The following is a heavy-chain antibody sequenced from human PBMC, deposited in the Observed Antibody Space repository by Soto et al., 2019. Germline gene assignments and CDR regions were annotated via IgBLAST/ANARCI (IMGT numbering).Heavy chain of an antibody. CDR2: IYYSGST. CDR3: ARGEDSSSWYLY. D-gene: IGHD6-13*01. V-gene: IGHV4-59*01. CDR1: GGSISSYY. J-gene: IGHJ4*02. Sequence: SETLSLTCTVSGGSISSYYWSWIRQPPGKGLEWIGYIYYSGSTNYNPSLKSRVTISVDTSKNQFSLKLSSVTAADTAVYYCARGEDSSSWYLYWGQGTLVTVSS.